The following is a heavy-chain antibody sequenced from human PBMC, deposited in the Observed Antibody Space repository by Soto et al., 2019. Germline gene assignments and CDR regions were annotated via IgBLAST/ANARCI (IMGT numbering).Heavy chain of an antibody. CDR1: GGSITSSNYY. D-gene: IGHD5-18*01. CDR3: ARELRGYSYGPGEVY. J-gene: IGHJ4*02. V-gene: IGHV4-30-4*01. Sequence: PSETLSLTCTVSGGSITSSNYYWSWIRQSPGEGLEWIGNIYSSGTAYYNPSLMSRVSMSIDTSKNQFSLHLNSVTVAETAVYFCARELRGYSYGPGEVYWGRGTLVTVSS. CDR2: IYSSGTA.